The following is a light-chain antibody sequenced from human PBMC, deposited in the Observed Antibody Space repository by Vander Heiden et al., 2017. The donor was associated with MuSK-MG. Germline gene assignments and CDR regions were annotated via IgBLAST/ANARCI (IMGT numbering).Light chain of an antibody. CDR3: QQYNTWPVT. CDR1: QSVSSN. Sequence: EILMTQPPVTLSVSPGEGATLSCRASQSVSSNLAWYQKNPGQAPRLLIYGASTRATGFPARFSGGGFGTDFTLTIASLQPEDSAIYYCQQYNTWPVTFGGGTKVEIK. V-gene: IGKV3-15*01. J-gene: IGKJ4*01. CDR2: GAS.